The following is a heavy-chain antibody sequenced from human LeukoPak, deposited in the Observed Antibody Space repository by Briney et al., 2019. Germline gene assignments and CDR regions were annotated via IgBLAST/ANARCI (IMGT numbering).Heavy chain of an antibody. J-gene: IGHJ5*02. CDR3: ARDRGGYTYGYGWWFDP. V-gene: IGHV3-66*01. CDR2: IYSAGST. CDR1: GFTVSNNY. Sequence: QSGGSLRLSCAVSGFTVSNNYMSWVRQAPGKGLEWDSVIYSAGSTYYADSVKGRFTISRDNSKNTLYLQMNSLRADDTAVYYCARDRGGYTYGYGWWFDPWGQGTLVTVSS. D-gene: IGHD5-18*01.